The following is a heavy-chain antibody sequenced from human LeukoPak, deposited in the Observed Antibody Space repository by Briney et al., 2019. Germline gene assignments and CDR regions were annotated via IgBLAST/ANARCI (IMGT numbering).Heavy chain of an antibody. V-gene: IGHV3-30-3*01. Sequence: GRSLRLSCAASGFTFSNYAMHWVRQAPGEGLEWVAVISYDGNHKYSADSVKGRFTISRDNSKSTLHLQMNSLRVEDTALYYCARGPQDYLDYWGQGTLVTVSS. CDR1: GFTFSNYA. CDR3: ARGPQDYLDY. J-gene: IGHJ4*02. CDR2: ISYDGNHK.